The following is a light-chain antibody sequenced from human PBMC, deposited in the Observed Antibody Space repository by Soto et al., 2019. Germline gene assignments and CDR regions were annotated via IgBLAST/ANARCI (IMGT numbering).Light chain of an antibody. J-gene: IGKJ4*01. CDR1: QSLVYSDGNTY. CDR2: NVS. V-gene: IGKV2-30*01. CDR3: MQGTHCPPLT. Sequence: DVVMTQSPLSLPVTLGQPASISCRSSQSLVYSDGNTYLNWFQQRPGQSPRRLIYNVSNRDSGVPDRFSGSGSGTDFTLKISRVEAEDVGIYYCMQGTHCPPLTFGGGTKMEIK.